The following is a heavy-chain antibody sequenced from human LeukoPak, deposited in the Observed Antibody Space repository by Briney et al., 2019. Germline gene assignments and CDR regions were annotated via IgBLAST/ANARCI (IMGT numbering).Heavy chain of an antibody. D-gene: IGHD3-10*01. CDR3: ARVYYYGSGSPGGFDY. V-gene: IGHV1-69*13. CDR1: GGPFSSYG. CDR2: IVPIFGTA. J-gene: IGHJ4*02. Sequence: SVKVSCKASGGPFSSYGISWVRQAPGQGLEWMGGIVPIFGTAKYAWKFQGRVTITADESTTTAYMELSSLRSEDTAVYYCARVYYYGSGSPGGFDYWGQGTLVTVSS.